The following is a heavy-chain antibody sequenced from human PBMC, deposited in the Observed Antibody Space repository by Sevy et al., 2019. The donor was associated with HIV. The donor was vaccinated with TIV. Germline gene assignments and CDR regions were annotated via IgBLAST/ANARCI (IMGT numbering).Heavy chain of an antibody. Sequence: GGSLRLSCAASGFTFDDYAMHWVRQAPGKGLEWVSGISWNSGSIGYAGSVKGRFTISRDNAKNSLYLQMNSLRAEDTALYYCAKGSYSSSWYFDLWGRGTLVTVSS. J-gene: IGHJ2*01. CDR3: AKGSYSSSWYFDL. V-gene: IGHV3-9*01. CDR2: ISWNSGSI. CDR1: GFTFDDYA. D-gene: IGHD6-13*01.